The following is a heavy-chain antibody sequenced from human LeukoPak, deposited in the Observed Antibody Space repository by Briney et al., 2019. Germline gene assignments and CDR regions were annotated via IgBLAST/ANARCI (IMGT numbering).Heavy chain of an antibody. CDR2: IKPNSGGT. V-gene: IGHV1-2*02. Sequence: VASVKVSCKGSGYTFTGSYMHWVRQAPGQGLEWMGWIKPNSGGTNYAQKFQGRVTMTRDTSIITAYMELSSLRSDDTAVYYCARDYGGNSVLDYWGQGTLVTVSS. J-gene: IGHJ4*02. CDR3: ARDYGGNSVLDY. CDR1: GYTFTGSY. D-gene: IGHD4-23*01.